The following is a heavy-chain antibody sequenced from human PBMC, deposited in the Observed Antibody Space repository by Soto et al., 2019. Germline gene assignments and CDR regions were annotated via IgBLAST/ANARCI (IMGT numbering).Heavy chain of an antibody. V-gene: IGHV4-59*07. D-gene: IGHD1-26*01. CDR3: VRAWEHLYFYY. Sequence: SDTLSLTSTSCGGATSCYYLSWARQPPGKVLEWIGYIYYSGSTNYSLSLKSRVTISVDTSKNQFSLELTSVTAADTAVYYCVRAWEHLYFYYWGQGGLVAAPQ. CDR2: IYYSGST. CDR1: GGATSCYY. J-gene: IGHJ4*02.